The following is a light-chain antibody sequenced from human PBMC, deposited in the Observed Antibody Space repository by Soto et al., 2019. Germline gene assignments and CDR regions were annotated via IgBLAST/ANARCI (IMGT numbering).Light chain of an antibody. CDR3: AAWDDSLNGVV. J-gene: IGLJ2*01. Sequence: QAVVTQPPSASGTPGQRVTIACSGSSSNIGRNTVHWYQQLPGTTPKLLIYSNDQRPSGVPDRFPGSKSGSSASLAISVLQSEDEADYYCAAWDDSLNGVVFGGGTKVTVL. CDR1: SSNIGRNT. V-gene: IGLV1-44*01. CDR2: SND.